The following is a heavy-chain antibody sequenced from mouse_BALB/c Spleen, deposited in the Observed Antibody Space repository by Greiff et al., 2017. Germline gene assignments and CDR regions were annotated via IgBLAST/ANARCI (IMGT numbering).Heavy chain of an antibody. J-gene: IGHJ3*01. CDR2: ISSGGGST. CDR3: ARHWGDYDGGFAY. D-gene: IGHD2-4*01. CDR1: GFAFSSYD. Sequence: DVMLVESGGGLVKPGGSLKLSCAASGFAFSSYDMSWVRQTPEKRLEWVAYISSGGGSTYYPDTVKGRFTIFRDNAKNTLYLQMSSLKSEDTAMYYCARHWGDYDGGFAYWGQGTLVTVSA. V-gene: IGHV5-12-1*01.